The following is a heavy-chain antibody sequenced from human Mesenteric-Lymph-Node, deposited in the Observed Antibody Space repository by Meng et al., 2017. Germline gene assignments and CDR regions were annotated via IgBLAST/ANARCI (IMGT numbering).Heavy chain of an antibody. J-gene: IGHJ4*02. Sequence: GESLKISCAASGFTFSSYWMHWVRQAPGKGLVWVSRINSDGSSTSYADSVKGRFTISRDSAKNSLDLQMSSLRAQDTAVYYCGRRYCAGNTCYGQFDHWGQGALVTVSS. CDR2: INSDGSST. CDR1: GFTFSSYW. V-gene: IGHV3-74*01. D-gene: IGHD2-15*01. CDR3: GRRYCAGNTCYGQFDH.